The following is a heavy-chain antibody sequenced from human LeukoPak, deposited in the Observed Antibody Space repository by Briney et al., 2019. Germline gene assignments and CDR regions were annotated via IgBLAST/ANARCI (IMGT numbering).Heavy chain of an antibody. CDR2: IYTDGTT. CDR1: GFTVSSTY. D-gene: IGHD3-10*01. CDR3: AREKGRGVISPYFDC. V-gene: IGHV3-53*01. Sequence: PGGSLRLSCAASGFTVSSTYMSWVHQTPGKGLEWVSVIYTDGTTYYEDSVKGRFTISRDNSKNTLSLQMNSLRAEDTAVYYCAREKGRGVISPYFDCWGQGTLVTVSS. J-gene: IGHJ4*02.